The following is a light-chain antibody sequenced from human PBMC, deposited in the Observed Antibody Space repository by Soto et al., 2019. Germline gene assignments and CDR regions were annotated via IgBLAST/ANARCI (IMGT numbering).Light chain of an antibody. V-gene: IGKV3-20*01. Sequence: EMVLTQSPGTLSLSAGERATLSCLASQSVSSNYFAWFQQRPGQAPRLLIYGVSTRATGTPDRFSGSGSGTDFTLTITRLEPEDSAVYFCQQYTGPPTTFGQGTRLEIK. CDR2: GVS. J-gene: IGKJ5*01. CDR1: QSVSSNY. CDR3: QQYTGPPTT.